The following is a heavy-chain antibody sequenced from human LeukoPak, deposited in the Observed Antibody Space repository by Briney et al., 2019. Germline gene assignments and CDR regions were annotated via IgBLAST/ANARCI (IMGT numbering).Heavy chain of an antibody. CDR1: GYSFTSFW. CDR3: ARYMRGHGEMKGRYYFDY. J-gene: IGHJ4*02. CDR2: IYPGDSET. V-gene: IGHV5-51*01. D-gene: IGHD3-10*01. Sequence: GESLNIPCKGSGYSFTSFWIGWVRQMPGKGLEWMGIIYPGDSETRYSPSFQGQVTISADKSISTAYLQWSSLEASDTAMYYCARYMRGHGEMKGRYYFDYWGQGTLVTVSS.